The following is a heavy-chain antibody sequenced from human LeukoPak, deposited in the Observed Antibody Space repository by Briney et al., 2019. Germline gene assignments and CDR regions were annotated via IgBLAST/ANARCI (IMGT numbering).Heavy chain of an antibody. V-gene: IGHV3-30*18. CDR2: ISYDGSKA. CDR3: AKDFSRWATIFLYAFDI. CDR1: GFTFSNYG. Sequence: GGSLRLSCAASGFTFSNYGMHWVRQAPGKGLEWVAVISYDGSKAYYADSVKGRFTISRDNSKNTLYLQMNSLRAEDTAVYSCAKDFSRWATIFLYAFDIWGQGTMVTVSS. J-gene: IGHJ3*02. D-gene: IGHD3-3*01.